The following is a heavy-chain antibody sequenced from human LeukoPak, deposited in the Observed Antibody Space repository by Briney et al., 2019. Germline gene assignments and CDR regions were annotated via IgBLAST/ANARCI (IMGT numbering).Heavy chain of an antibody. CDR3: AKGSGYSYGRNAFDI. D-gene: IGHD5-18*01. CDR2: ISGSGGST. CDR1: GFTFSSYA. V-gene: IGHV3-23*01. J-gene: IGHJ3*02. Sequence: GGSLRLSCAASGFTFSSYAMSWVRQAPGKGLEWVSAISGSGGSTYYADSVKGRFTISRDNSKNTLYLQMNSLRAEDTAVYYCAKGSGYSYGRNAFDIWGQGTMVTVPS.